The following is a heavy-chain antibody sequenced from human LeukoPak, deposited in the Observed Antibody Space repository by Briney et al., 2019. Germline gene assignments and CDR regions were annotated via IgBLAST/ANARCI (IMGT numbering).Heavy chain of an antibody. Sequence: GGSLRLSCAASGFTFSDYYMGWIRQAPGKGLEWVSYISSSGSTIYYADSVKGRFTISRDNAKNSLYLQMNSLRAEDTAVYYCAREPGYSSSWYPPSFDYWGQGTLVTVSS. CDR3: AREPGYSSSWYPPSFDY. CDR1: GFTFSDYY. V-gene: IGHV3-11*04. CDR2: ISSSGSTI. D-gene: IGHD6-13*01. J-gene: IGHJ4*02.